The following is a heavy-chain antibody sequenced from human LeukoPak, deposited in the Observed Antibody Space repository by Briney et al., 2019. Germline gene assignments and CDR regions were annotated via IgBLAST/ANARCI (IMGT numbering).Heavy chain of an antibody. CDR3: AKVGDYGDYGDDY. V-gene: IGHV3-30*18. J-gene: IGHJ4*02. CDR1: GFTFSSYG. Sequence: GGSLRLSCAASGFTFSSYGMHWVRQAPGKGLEWVAVISYDGSNKYYADSVKGRFTISRDNSKNTLYLQMNSLRAEDTAVYYCAKVGDYGDYGDDYWGQGTLVTVSS. CDR2: ISYDGSNK. D-gene: IGHD4-17*01.